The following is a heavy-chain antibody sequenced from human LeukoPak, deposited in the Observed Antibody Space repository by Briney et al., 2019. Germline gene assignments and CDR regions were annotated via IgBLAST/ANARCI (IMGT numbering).Heavy chain of an antibody. V-gene: IGHV1-69*04. CDR2: IIPILGIA. CDR3: ARDLILQRWLQLSAPYYYYYGMDV. J-gene: IGHJ6*02. D-gene: IGHD5-24*01. CDR1: GGTFSSYA. Sequence: SVKVSCKASGGTFSSYAISWVRQAPGQGLEWMGRIIPILGIANYAQKFQGRVTITADKSTSTAYMELSGLRSEDTAVYYCARDLILQRWLQLSAPYYYYYGMDVWGQGTTVTVSS.